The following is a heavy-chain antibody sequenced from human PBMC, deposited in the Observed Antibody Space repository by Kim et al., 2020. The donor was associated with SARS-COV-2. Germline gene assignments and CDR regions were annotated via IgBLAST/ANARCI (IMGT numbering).Heavy chain of an antibody. CDR2: ISSSGSTI. CDR3: ARAGEITFGGVIVIQAFDI. J-gene: IGHJ3*02. Sequence: GGSLRLSCAASGFTFSDYYMSWIRQAPGKGLEWVSYISSSGSTIYYADSVKGRFTISRDNAKNSLYLQMNSLRAEDTAVYYCARAGEITFGGVIVIQAFDIWGKGIMVTVSS. V-gene: IGHV3-11*01. CDR1: GFTFSDYY. D-gene: IGHD3-16*02.